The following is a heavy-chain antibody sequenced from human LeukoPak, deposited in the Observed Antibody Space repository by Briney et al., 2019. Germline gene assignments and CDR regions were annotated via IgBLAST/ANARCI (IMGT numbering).Heavy chain of an antibody. Sequence: GGSLSLSCAASRFTFSSYAMSWFRQAPGEGLEWVSGIGGSGTRTYYADSVKGRFTISRDNSKNTLYLQMKSLRDEDTAVYYCAKDSHWILFDDWGQGTMVTVSS. V-gene: IGHV3-23*01. D-gene: IGHD2-2*03. J-gene: IGHJ4*02. CDR2: IGGSGTRT. CDR1: RFTFSSYA. CDR3: AKDSHWILFDD.